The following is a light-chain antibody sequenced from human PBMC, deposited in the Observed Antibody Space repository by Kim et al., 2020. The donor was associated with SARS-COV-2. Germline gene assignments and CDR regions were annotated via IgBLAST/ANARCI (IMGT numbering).Light chain of an antibody. V-gene: IGKV3-15*01. Sequence: YPGDRAIRSCRTSEDVRGDLAWYQQRPGQAPRLLIYDASTRATGIPARISGSGSGTEFTLTITSLQSDDFSVYYCQQYHSRPPWMFGQGTKVDIK. CDR1: EDVRGD. J-gene: IGKJ1*01. CDR3: QQYHSRPPWM. CDR2: DAS.